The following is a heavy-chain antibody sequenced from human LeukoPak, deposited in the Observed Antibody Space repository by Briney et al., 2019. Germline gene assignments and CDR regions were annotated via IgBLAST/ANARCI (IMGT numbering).Heavy chain of an antibody. CDR2: INSDGSST. V-gene: IGHV3-74*01. D-gene: IGHD6-19*01. Sequence: PGGSLRLSCAACGFTFSSYWMHWVRQAPGKGLVWVSRINSDGSSTSYADSVKGRFTISRDNAKNTLYLQMNSLRAEDTAVYYCASVGGYPGIAVAGYFDYWGQGTLVTVSS. CDR1: GFTFSSYW. J-gene: IGHJ4*02. CDR3: ASVGGYPGIAVAGYFDY.